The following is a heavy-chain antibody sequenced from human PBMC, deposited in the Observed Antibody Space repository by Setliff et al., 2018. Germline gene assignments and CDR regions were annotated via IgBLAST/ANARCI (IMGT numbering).Heavy chain of an antibody. J-gene: IGHJ3*01. CDR3: ARQPPLNWAIPFDL. CDR1: GGSITNFY. CDR2: IYSSGIT. Sequence: SETLSLTCTVSGGSITNFYWNWIRQSPGKGLEWIGYIYSSGITNYNPSLKSRLTMSVDTSKDQFSLHLSSMTAADTAVYYCARQPPLNWAIPFDLWGQGKRVTVSS. V-gene: IGHV4-59*08. D-gene: IGHD7-27*01.